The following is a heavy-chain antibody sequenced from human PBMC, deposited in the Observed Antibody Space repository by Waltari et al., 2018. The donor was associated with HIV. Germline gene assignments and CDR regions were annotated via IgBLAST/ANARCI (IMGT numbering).Heavy chain of an antibody. CDR3: ARDSRGSSWSLNWFDP. CDR1: GFIFNSYS. D-gene: IGHD6-13*01. Sequence: EVQLVESGGGPVKPGESLRLSCVTSGFIFNSYSMNWVRQAPGEGREEVEAMSRVGKFKNDADSVKCRVTMSGDNAENSLCLQMNGLGAEDTARYSCARDSRGSSWSLNWFDPWGQGTLVTVSS. V-gene: IGHV3-21*02. J-gene: IGHJ5*02. CDR2: MSRVGKFK.